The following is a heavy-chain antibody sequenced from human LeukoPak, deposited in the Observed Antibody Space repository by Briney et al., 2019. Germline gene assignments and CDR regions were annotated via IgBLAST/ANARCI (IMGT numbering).Heavy chain of an antibody. CDR2: IIPILGIA. J-gene: IGHJ5*02. CDR3: ARDGSRQSADP. CDR1: GGTFSSYA. V-gene: IGHV1-69*04. D-gene: IGHD5-12*01. Sequence: ASVKVSCKASGGTFSSYAISWVRQAPGQGLEWMGRIIPILGIANYAQKFQGRVTITADKSTSTAYMELSSLRSEDTAVYYCARDGSRQSADPWGQGTLVTVSS.